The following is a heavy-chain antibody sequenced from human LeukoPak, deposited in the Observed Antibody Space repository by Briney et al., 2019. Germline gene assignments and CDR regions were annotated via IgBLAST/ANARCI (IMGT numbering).Heavy chain of an antibody. J-gene: IGHJ6*02. Sequence: PSETLSLTCTVSGGSISSYYWSWIRQPPGEGLEWIRYIYYSGSTNYNPSLKSRVTISVDTSKNQFSLKLSSVTAADTAVYYCASGRLTNYYYYYGMDVWGQGTTVTVSS. V-gene: IGHV4-59*01. D-gene: IGHD1-26*01. CDR1: GGSISSYY. CDR3: ASGRLTNYYYYYGMDV. CDR2: IYYSGST.